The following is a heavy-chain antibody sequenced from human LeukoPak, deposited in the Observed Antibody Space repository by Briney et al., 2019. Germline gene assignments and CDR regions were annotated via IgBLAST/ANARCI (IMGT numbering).Heavy chain of an antibody. CDR2: ISAYNGNT. CDR1: GYTFTSYG. Sequence: ASVKVSCKASGYTFTSYGISWVRQAPGQGLEWMGWISAYNGNTNYAQKLQGRVTMTTDTSTSTAYMELSRLRSEDPAVSYCAIDTRAAADTVAYWGQGTLVPVPS. J-gene: IGHJ4*02. CDR3: AIDTRAAADTVAY. D-gene: IGHD6-13*01. V-gene: IGHV1-18*01.